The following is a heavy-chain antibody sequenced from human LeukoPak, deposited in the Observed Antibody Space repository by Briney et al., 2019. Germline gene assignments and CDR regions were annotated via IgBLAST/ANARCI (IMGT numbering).Heavy chain of an antibody. CDR1: GFTFSKYW. CDR3: ATKQWLAPPPDS. Sequence: GGSLRLSCAASGFTFSKYWMLWVRQAPGKGLESFSRINTDGTVTTYADSVKGRFTVSRDNADNTMFLQMNSVRDEDTAVYYCATKQWLAPPPDSWGQGTPVTVSS. J-gene: IGHJ4*02. D-gene: IGHD6-19*01. V-gene: IGHV3-74*01. CDR2: INTDGTVT.